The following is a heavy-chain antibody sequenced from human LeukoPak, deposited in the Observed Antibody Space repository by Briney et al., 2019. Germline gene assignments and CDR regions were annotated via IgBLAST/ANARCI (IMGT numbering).Heavy chain of an antibody. Sequence: PGGSLRLSCAASGFTFSSYGMHWVRQAPGKGLEWVAFIRYDGSNKYYADSVKGRFTISRDNSKNTLYLQMNSLRAEDTAVYYCAKGRPGWAAMVGYYYYMDVWGKGTTVTVSS. J-gene: IGHJ6*03. V-gene: IGHV3-30*02. CDR2: IRYDGSNK. CDR3: AKGRPGWAAMVGYYYYMDV. D-gene: IGHD5-18*01. CDR1: GFTFSSYG.